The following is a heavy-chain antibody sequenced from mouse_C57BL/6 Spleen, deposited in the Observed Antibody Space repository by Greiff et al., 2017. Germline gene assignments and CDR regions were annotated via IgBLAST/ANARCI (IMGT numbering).Heavy chain of an antibody. Sequence: VQLKESGPELVKPGASVKMSCKASGYTFTDYYMHWVQQSPGKSLEWIGYIYPNTGGNGYDQKFKGKATLTVEKSSSTAYMELRSLTSEDSAVYYCARKVYYDNYAMDYWGQGTSVTVSS. CDR1: GYTFTDYY. CDR2: IYPNTGGN. CDR3: ARKVYYDNYAMDY. D-gene: IGHD2-4*01. J-gene: IGHJ4*01. V-gene: IGHV1-34*01.